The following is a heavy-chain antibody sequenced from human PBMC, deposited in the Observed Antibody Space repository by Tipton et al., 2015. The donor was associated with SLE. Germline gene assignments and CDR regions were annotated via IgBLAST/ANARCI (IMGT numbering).Heavy chain of an antibody. V-gene: IGHV4-34*12. D-gene: IGHD3-3*01. CDR1: GGSFSGYY. Sequence: TLSLTCSVYGGSFSGYYWTWIRQPPGKGLEWIGELIHSGSTYYNPSPKSRVTMSVDTSKNQFSLRLISVTAADTAVYYCARASITIFGVTRPYYFDYWGQGTLVTVSS. CDR2: LIHSGST. J-gene: IGHJ4*02. CDR3: ARASITIFGVTRPYYFDY.